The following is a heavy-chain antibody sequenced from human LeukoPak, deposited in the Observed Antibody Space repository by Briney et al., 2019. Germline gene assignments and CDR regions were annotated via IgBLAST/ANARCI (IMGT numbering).Heavy chain of an antibody. CDR1: GFTFSDYW. CDR3: ASHSSWRFEY. D-gene: IGHD6-13*01. J-gene: IGHJ4*02. CDR2: IKYDGSET. Sequence: GGSLRLSCPASGFTFSDYWMSWVRLAPGKGLEWVANIKYDGSETYYVDSVKGRFTISRDNAKNSLYLQMNSLRVEDTAVYYCASHSSWRFEYWGQGTLVTVSS. V-gene: IGHV3-7*01.